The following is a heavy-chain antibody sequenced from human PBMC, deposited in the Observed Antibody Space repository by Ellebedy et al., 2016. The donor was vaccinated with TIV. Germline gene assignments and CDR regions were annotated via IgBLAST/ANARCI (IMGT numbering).Heavy chain of an antibody. CDR1: GGSISSSSHY. J-gene: IGHJ2*01. V-gene: IGHV4-39*01. D-gene: IGHD3-9*01. CDR2: IYYSGST. Sequence: SETLSLXXTVSGGSISSSSHYWGWIRQPPGKGLEWIGSIYYSGSTYYNPSLKSRVTISVDTSKNQFSLKLSSVTAADTAVYYCARHGASYDILTGYYNVRYFDLWGRGTLVTVSS. CDR3: ARHGASYDILTGYYNVRYFDL.